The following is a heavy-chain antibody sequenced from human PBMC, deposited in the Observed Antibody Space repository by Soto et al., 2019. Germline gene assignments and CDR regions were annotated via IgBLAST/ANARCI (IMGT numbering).Heavy chain of an antibody. J-gene: IGHJ6*02. CDR2: IVVGSGNT. CDR3: AADFPEGVDTPVIYYGMDV. D-gene: IGHD3-3*01. CDR1: GFTFTSSA. Sequence: SVKVSCKASGFTFTSSAVQWVRQARGQRLEWIGWIVVGSGNTNYAQKFQERVTITRDMSTSTAYMELSSLRSEDTAVYYCAADFPEGVDTPVIYYGMDVWGQGTTVTVSS. V-gene: IGHV1-58*01.